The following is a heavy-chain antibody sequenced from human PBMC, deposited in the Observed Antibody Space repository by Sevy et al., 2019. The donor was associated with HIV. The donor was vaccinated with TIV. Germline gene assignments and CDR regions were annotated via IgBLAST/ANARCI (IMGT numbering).Heavy chain of an antibody. CDR1: GFSFSSYW. CDR2: TNSDGSDT. Sequence: GGSLRLSCAASGFSFSSYWMHWVRQAPGKGLVWVSRTNSDGSDTTYADSVKGRFTISRDNAKNTLCLQMNSLRAEDTAVYYCVRSLFGGAFDYWGQGTLVTVSS. J-gene: IGHJ4*02. V-gene: IGHV3-74*01. D-gene: IGHD3-16*01. CDR3: VRSLFGGAFDY.